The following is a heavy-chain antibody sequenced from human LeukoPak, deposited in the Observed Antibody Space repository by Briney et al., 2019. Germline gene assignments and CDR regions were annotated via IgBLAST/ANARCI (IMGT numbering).Heavy chain of an antibody. CDR3: ARDNLYLSGDYAGDY. V-gene: IGHV3-21*01. J-gene: IGHJ4*02. CDR2: ISSSSSYI. D-gene: IGHD4-23*01. Sequence: GASLRLSCAASGFTFSSYSMNWVRQAPGKGLEWVSSISSSSSYIYYADSVKGRFTISRDNAKNSLYLQMNSLRAEDTAVYYCARDNLYLSGDYAGDYWGQGTLVTVSS. CDR1: GFTFSSYS.